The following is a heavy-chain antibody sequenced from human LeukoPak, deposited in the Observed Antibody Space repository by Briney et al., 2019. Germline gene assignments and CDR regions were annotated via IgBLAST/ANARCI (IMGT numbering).Heavy chain of an antibody. J-gene: IGHJ4*02. CDR3: AREMVWFGEEYFDY. D-gene: IGHD3-10*01. V-gene: IGHV3-66*01. CDR2: IYSGGST. CDR1: GFTVSSNY. Sequence: GGSLRLSCAASGFTVSSNYMSWVRQAPGKGLEWDSVIYSGGSTYYADSVKGRFTISRDNSKNTLYLQMNSLRAEDTAVYYCAREMVWFGEEYFDYWGQGTLVTVSS.